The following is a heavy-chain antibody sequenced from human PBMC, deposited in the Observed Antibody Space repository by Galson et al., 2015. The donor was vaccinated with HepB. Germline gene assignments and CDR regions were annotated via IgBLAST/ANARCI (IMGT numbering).Heavy chain of an antibody. J-gene: IGHJ4*02. CDR3: ARDLPYYDHSSGSHYFDS. V-gene: IGHV3-48*02. CDR2: ISSSSGTI. D-gene: IGHD3-3*01. CDR1: GFTFSNYR. Sequence: SLRLSCAASGFTFSNYRMNWVRQAPGKGLEWVSYISSSSGTIYYADSVKGRFTVSRDNARNSLYLQMNSLRDDDTAVHFCARDLPYYDHSSGSHYFDSWGQGALVTVSS.